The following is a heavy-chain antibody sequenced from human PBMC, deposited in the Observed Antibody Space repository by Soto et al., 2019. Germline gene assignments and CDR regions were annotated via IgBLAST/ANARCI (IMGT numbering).Heavy chain of an antibody. CDR2: INSDGSIT. CDR3: ARGAAGASPAFDI. J-gene: IGHJ3*02. D-gene: IGHD7-27*01. V-gene: IGHV3-74*01. Sequence: PGGSLRLSCAASGVTFSSYWMHWVRRAPGKGLVWVSRINSDGSITTYADSVKGRFTISRDNAKNTLYLQINSLRAEDTAVYYCARGAAGASPAFDIWGQGTMVTVSS. CDR1: GVTFSSYW.